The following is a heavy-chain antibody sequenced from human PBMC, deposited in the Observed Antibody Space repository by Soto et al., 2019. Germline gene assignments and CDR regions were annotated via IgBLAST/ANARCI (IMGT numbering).Heavy chain of an antibody. J-gene: IGHJ4*02. CDR3: ARDETSRDGYNFSY. CDR1: GGSISSYY. V-gene: IGHV4-59*01. D-gene: IGHD5-12*01. Sequence: SETLSLTCTVSGGSISSYYWSLIRQPPGKGLEWIGYIYYSGSTNYNPSLKSRVTISVDTSKNQFSLKLSSVTAADTAVYYCARDETSRDGYNFSYWGQGTLVTVSS. CDR2: IYYSGST.